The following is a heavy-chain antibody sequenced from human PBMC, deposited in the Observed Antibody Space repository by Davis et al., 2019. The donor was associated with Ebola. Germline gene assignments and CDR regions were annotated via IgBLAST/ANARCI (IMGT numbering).Heavy chain of an antibody. Sequence: GESLKISCVVSRFTFSAYAMAWVRQAPGKGLQWVSTITGPGGTTYYADSVKGRFTVSRDNSRNTLYLQMDSLRADDTAIYYCTKGQWLVPEYFDLWGQGTLVTVSS. V-gene: IGHV3-23*01. J-gene: IGHJ4*02. CDR3: TKGQWLVPEYFDL. CDR1: RFTFSAYA. CDR2: ITGPGGTT. D-gene: IGHD6-19*01.